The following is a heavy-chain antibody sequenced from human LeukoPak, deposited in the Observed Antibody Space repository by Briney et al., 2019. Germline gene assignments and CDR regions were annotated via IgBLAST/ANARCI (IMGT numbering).Heavy chain of an antibody. CDR1: GGSFSGYY. CDR3: ARSPTYRFDY. D-gene: IGHD1-1*01. Sequence: SETLSLTCAVYGGSFSGYYWSWIRQPPGKGLEWIGEINHSGSTNYNPSLKSRVTISVDTSKNQFSLKLSSVTAADTAVYYCARSPTYRFDYWGQGTLVTVSS. CDR2: INHSGST. V-gene: IGHV4-34*01. J-gene: IGHJ4*02.